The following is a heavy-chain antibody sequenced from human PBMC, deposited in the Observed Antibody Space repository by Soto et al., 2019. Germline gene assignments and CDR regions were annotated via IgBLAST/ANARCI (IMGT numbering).Heavy chain of an antibody. CDR1: GDSVSSNSAA. J-gene: IGHJ6*03. V-gene: IGHV6-1*01. D-gene: IGHD3-3*01. CDR2: TYYRSKWYN. CDR3: ARGLNDFWSGYYTFPPGGRYYYYYMDV. Sequence: PSQTLSLTCAISGDSVSSNSAAWNWIRQSPSRGLEWLGRTYYRSKWYNDYAVSVKSRITINPDTSKNQFSLQLNSVTPEDTAVYYCARGLNDFWSGYYTFPPGGRYYYYYMDVWGKGTTVTVSS.